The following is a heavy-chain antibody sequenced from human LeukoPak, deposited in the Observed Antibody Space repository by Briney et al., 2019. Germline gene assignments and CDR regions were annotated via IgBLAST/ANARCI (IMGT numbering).Heavy chain of an antibody. D-gene: IGHD6-13*01. J-gene: IGHJ4*02. Sequence: PGGSLRLSCAASGFSFSTFAIHWVRQAPGKGLEWVGRIKSKTDGGTPDYAAPVKGRFTISRDGSKNTLYLQMNSLKTEDTAVYYCTGVSRSSWYDYWGQGTLVTVSS. CDR1: GFSFSTFA. CDR2: IKSKTDGGTP. V-gene: IGHV3-15*01. CDR3: TGVSRSSWYDY.